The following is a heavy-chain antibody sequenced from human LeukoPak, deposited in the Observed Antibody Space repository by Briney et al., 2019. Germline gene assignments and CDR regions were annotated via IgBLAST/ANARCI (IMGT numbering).Heavy chain of an antibody. J-gene: IGHJ4*02. CDR2: VHQSGST. CDR1: GGSISTYY. V-gene: IGHV4-59*08. CDR3: ARNFDN. Sequence: LETLSLTCAVSGGSISTYYWSWIRQPAGKGLEWIGYVHQSGSTNYNPSLKSRVVISVDTSTNRFSLQLTSVTAADTAVYYCARNFDNWGQGTLVTVSS.